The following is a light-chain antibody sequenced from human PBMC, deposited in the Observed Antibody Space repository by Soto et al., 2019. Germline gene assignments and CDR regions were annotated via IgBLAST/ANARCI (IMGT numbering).Light chain of an antibody. CDR2: DVT. CDR3: SSYTITNTLE. Sequence: QSVLTQPASVSGSPGQSITISCTGTRNDVGGYNYVSWYQQHPGKAPKLMIYDVTDRPSGVSNRFSGSKSGNTASLTISGLQAEDEADYYCSSYTITNTLEIGGGTQLTVL. J-gene: IGLJ7*01. CDR1: RNDVGGYNY. V-gene: IGLV2-14*01.